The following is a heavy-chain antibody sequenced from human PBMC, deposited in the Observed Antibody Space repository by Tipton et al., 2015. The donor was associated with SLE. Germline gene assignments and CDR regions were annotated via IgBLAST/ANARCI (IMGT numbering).Heavy chain of an antibody. J-gene: IGHJ6*02. D-gene: IGHD3-3*02. CDR2: VSYSGST. Sequence: TLSLTCTVSGGSISSSSYYWGWIRQPPGKGLEWIGTVSYSGSTFSNPSLRGRVATSSDTSGNQFSLTLRSVTAADTAVYYCARSPGAGIYYGVDVWGQGTTVTVSS. V-gene: IGHV4-39*07. CDR1: GGSISSSSYY. CDR3: ARSPGAGIYYGVDV.